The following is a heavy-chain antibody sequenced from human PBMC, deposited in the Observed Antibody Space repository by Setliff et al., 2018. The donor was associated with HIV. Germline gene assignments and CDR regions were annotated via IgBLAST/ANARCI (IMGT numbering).Heavy chain of an antibody. J-gene: IGHJ6*03. CDR2: INHSGST. CDR3: ARGARLLAAYSDRWDYFYMAV. CDR1: GGSFSDYGGSFSDYY. D-gene: IGHD1-26*01. V-gene: IGHV4-34*01. Sequence: SETLSLTCAVYGGSFSDYGGSFSDYYWTWIRQPPGKGLEWIGEINHSGSTNYSPSLKSRITISVDTSKNQFALKVNSMTAADTAVYYCARGARLLAAYSDRWDYFYMAVWGKGTTVTVSS.